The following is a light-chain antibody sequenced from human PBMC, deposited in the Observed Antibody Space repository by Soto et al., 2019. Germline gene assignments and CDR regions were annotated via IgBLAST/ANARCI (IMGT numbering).Light chain of an antibody. CDR2: DAS. J-gene: IGKJ2*01. V-gene: IGKV1-5*01. Sequence: DIQMTQSPSTLSASVGDRVTITCRASQSISSYLAWYQQKPGKAPKLLIYDASNLESGVPSRFSGSGSGTEFTLATTSLQSDDFATYYCQQYNTYSSTFGPGTKLEIK. CDR1: QSISSY. CDR3: QQYNTYSST.